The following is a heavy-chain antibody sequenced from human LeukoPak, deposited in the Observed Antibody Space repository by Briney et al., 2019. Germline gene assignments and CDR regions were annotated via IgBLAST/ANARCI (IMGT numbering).Heavy chain of an antibody. J-gene: IGHJ4*02. CDR3: AKSLGDGVNGNYYFDY. D-gene: IGHD2-21*01. V-gene: IGHV3-33*06. CDR1: GFTFSSYG. CDR2: IWYDGSNK. Sequence: GGSLRLSCAASGFTFSSYGMHWVRQAPGKGLEWVAVIWYDGSNKYYADSVKGRFTISRDNSKNTLYLQMNSLRAEDTALYYCAKSLGDGVNGNYYFDYWGQGTLVTVSS.